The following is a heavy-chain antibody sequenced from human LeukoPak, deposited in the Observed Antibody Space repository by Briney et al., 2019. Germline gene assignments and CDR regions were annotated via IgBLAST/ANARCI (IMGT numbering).Heavy chain of an antibody. CDR1: GYTSTGYY. V-gene: IGHV1-2*02. CDR2: INPNSGGT. D-gene: IGHD4/OR15-4a*01. Sequence: ASVKVSCKASGYTSTGYYMHWVRQAPGQGLEWMGWINPNSGGTNYAQKFQGRVAMTRDTSISTAYMELSRLRSDDTAVYYCARVKGLRVFFDYWGQGTLVTVSS. J-gene: IGHJ4*02. CDR3: ARVKGLRVFFDY.